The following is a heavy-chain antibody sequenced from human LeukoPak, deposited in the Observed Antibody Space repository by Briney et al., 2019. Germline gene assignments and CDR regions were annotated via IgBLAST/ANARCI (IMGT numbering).Heavy chain of an antibody. Sequence: GRSLRLSCAASGFTVSGNQMSWVRQAPGKGLEWVSVIYSGDNTYHADSVKGRFTISRDNSKNTLYLQMNSLRAEDTAVYYCASLDYYGSGTAYWGQGTLVTVSS. CDR2: IYSGDNT. CDR3: ASLDYYGSGTAY. V-gene: IGHV3-53*01. J-gene: IGHJ4*02. CDR1: GFTVSGNQ. D-gene: IGHD3-10*01.